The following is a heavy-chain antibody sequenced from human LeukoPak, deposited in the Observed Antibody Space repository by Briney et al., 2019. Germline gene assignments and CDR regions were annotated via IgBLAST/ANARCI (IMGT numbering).Heavy chain of an antibody. J-gene: IGHJ4*02. CDR2: ISWNSGSI. D-gene: IGHD6-19*01. CDR1: GFIFNNYA. V-gene: IGHV3-9*01. CDR3: AKDNRRHYTSGPNPDSLH. Sequence: GGSLRLSYAGSGFIFNNYAMHWVRQPPGKGLEWVSGISWNSGSIDYADSVKGRFTISRDNAKNSLYLQMNSLRVEDTAFYYCAKDNRRHYTSGPNPDSLHWGQGALVTVSS.